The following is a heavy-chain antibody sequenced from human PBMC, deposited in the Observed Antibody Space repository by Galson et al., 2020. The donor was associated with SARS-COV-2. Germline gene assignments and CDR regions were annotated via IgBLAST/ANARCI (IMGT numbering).Heavy chain of an antibody. CDR3: ARDSVNPMVIRSYWYLDL. CDR1: GFTVNSNY. D-gene: IGHD3-10*01. J-gene: IGHJ2*01. V-gene: IGHV3-53*01. Sequence: GESLKISCAASGFTVNSNYMAWVRQAPGKGLEWVSVIWRDGNTYYANSVKGRFTISRDNSKNTVFLQMDSLRAEDTALYYCARDSVNPMVIRSYWYLDLWGRGTLVTGSS. CDR2: IWRDGNT.